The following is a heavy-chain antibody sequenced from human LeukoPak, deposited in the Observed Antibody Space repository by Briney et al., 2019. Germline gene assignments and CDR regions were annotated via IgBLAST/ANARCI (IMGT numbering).Heavy chain of an antibody. CDR1: GDSVSSNSAA. J-gene: IGHJ6*02. D-gene: IGHD6-13*01. Sequence: SQTLSLTCAISGDSVSSNSAAWNWIRQSPSRGLEWLGKTYYRSKWYNDYAVSVKSRITINPDTSKNQFSLQLNSVTPEDTAVYYCATGRQQLGGLGMDVWGQGTTVTVSS. CDR2: TYYRSKWYN. CDR3: ATGRQQLGGLGMDV. V-gene: IGHV6-1*01.